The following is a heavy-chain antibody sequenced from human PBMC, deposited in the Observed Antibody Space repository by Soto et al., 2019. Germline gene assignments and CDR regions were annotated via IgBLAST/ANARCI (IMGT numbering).Heavy chain of an antibody. CDR3: ARGQITFGGVIAQTVIHYYYYGMDV. J-gene: IGHJ6*02. CDR2: IIPIFGTA. Sequence: SVKVSCKASGGTFSSYAISWVRQAPGQGLEWMGGIIPIFGTANYAQKFQGRVTITADESTSTAYMELSSLRSEDTAVSYCARGQITFGGVIAQTVIHYYYYGMDVWGQGTTVTVTS. D-gene: IGHD3-16*02. V-gene: IGHV1-69*13. CDR1: GGTFSSYA.